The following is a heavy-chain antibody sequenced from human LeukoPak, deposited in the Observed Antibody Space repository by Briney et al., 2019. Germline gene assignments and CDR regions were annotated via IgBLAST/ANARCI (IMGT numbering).Heavy chain of an antibody. J-gene: IGHJ4*02. Sequence: GASVKVSCKVSGYTLTALSIQWVRQVPGKGLEWMGGFDPEDGEPIYAQRFQGRVTMTEDTSTDTAYMDLSSLRSDDTAVYYCATNVDYSDDYWGQRTLVTVSS. CDR1: GYTLTALS. D-gene: IGHD4-11*01. V-gene: IGHV1-24*01. CDR3: ATNVDYSDDY. CDR2: FDPEDGEP.